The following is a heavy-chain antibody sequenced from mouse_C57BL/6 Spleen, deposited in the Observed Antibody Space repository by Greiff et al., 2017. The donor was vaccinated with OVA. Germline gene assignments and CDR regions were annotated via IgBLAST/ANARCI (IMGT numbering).Heavy chain of an antibody. J-gene: IGHJ2*01. CDR1: GYTFTSYW. CDR2: IYPGSGST. D-gene: IGHD2-4*01. Sequence: QVQLQQPGAELVKPGASVKMSCKASGYTFTSYWITWVKQRPGQGLEWIGDIYPGSGSTNYNEKFKSKATLTVDTSSSTAYMQLSSLTSEDSAVYYCARSYYDYDGRGYWGQGTTLTVSS. CDR3: ARSYYDYDGRGY. V-gene: IGHV1-55*01.